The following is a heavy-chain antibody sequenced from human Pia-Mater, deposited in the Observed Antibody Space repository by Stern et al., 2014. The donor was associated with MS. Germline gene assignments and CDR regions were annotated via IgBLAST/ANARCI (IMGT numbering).Heavy chain of an antibody. J-gene: IGHJ4*02. D-gene: IGHD3/OR15-3a*01. CDR3: ASGTGSKRPAGNY. CDR1: GYTFSSHY. V-gene: IGHV1-46*01. CDR2: INPSGDSA. Sequence: VQLVQSGAEVKKPGASVKVSCKASGYTFSSHYMHWVRQAPGQGLEWVGIINPSGDSASYAQKFRGRVTMTRATSTSTLYMELSSLRSEDTAVYYCASGTGSKRPAGNYWGQGTLVTVSS.